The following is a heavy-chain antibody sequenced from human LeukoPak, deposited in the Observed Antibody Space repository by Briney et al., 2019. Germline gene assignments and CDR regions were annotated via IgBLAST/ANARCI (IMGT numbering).Heavy chain of an antibody. CDR1: GYTFTGYY. CDR2: INPNSGGT. V-gene: IGHV1-2*02. D-gene: IGHD3-9*01. J-gene: IGHJ5*02. Sequence: ASVTVSCKASGYTFTGYYMHWVRQAPGQGLEGMGWINPNSGGTNYAQKFQGRVTMTRDTSISTAYMELSRLRSDDTAVYYCAREGLDYDILTGYSSFDPWGQGTLVTVSS. CDR3: AREGLDYDILTGYSSFDP.